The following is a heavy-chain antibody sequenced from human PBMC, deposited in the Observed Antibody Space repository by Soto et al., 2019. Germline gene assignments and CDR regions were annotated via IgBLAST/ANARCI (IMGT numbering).Heavy chain of an antibody. CDR3: ARDRCNSSSFNWFDP. CDR1: GGTFSSYA. J-gene: IGHJ5*02. Sequence: QVQLVQSGAGVKKPGSWVKVSCKASGGTFSSYAIGWVRQAPGQGLDWMGGIIPIFGTANYAQKFQGRVTITADKSTSTAYMELSSLRSEDTAVYYCARDRCNSSSFNWFDPWGQGTLVTVSS. D-gene: IGHD6-13*01. V-gene: IGHV1-69*06. CDR2: IIPIFGTA.